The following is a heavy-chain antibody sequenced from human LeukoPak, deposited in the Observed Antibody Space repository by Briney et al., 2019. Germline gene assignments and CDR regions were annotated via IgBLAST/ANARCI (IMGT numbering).Heavy chain of an antibody. Sequence: ASVKVSCKASGYTFTGYYMHWVRQAPGQGLEWMGWINPNSGGTNYAQKFQGRVTMTRDTSISTAYMELSRLRSDDTAVYYCASWDDGRYFDWLLPDDYWGQGTLVTVSS. CDR3: ASWDDGRYFDWLLPDDY. V-gene: IGHV1-2*02. J-gene: IGHJ4*02. CDR2: INPNSGGT. D-gene: IGHD3-9*01. CDR1: GYTFTGYY.